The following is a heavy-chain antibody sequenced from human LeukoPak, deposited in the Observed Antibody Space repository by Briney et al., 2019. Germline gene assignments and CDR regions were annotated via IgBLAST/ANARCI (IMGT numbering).Heavy chain of an antibody. J-gene: IGHJ3*02. CDR3: ARDRGSGLSDAFEI. CDR2: IYYSGTT. Sequence: PSETLSLTCSVSGGSISSNYWSWIRQPPGKGLEWIGYIYYSGTTNYNRSLKGRVTISLDTSKNQFSLKLRSVTAADTAVYYCARDRGSGLSDAFEIWGQGTMVTVSS. CDR1: GGSISSNY. V-gene: IGHV4-59*01. D-gene: IGHD3-10*01.